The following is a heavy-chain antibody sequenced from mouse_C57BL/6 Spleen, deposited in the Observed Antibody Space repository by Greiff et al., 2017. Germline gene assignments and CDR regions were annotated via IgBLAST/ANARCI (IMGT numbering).Heavy chain of an antibody. J-gene: IGHJ3*01. CDR3: ARGGLYDYDPPFAY. Sequence: QVQLQQSGAELVKPGASVKISCKASGYAFSSYWTNWVKQRPGKGFERIGQSYPGVGDTNYNGKLQGNATLTADRSSSTGYMPLSCLTSEDAAVYFCARGGLYDYDPPFAYWGQGTLVTVSA. CDR2: SYPGVGDT. V-gene: IGHV1-80*01. CDR1: GYAFSSYW. D-gene: IGHD2-4*01.